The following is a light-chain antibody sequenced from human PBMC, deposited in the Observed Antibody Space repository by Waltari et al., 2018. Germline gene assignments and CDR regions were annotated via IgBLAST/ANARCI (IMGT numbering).Light chain of an antibody. Sequence: EIVLTQSPGTLSLSPGERATLSCRASQTVSRYLAWYRQKPGQAPRLLIYDASSRATGSPDRFSGSGSGTDFSLTISRLEPEDFAVYYCQKYGTLPATFGQGTKVQMK. CDR2: DAS. CDR3: QKYGTLPAT. CDR1: QTVSRY. V-gene: IGKV3-20*01. J-gene: IGKJ1*01.